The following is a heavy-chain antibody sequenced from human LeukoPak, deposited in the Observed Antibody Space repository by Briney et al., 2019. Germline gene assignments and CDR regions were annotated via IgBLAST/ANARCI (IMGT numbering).Heavy chain of an antibody. D-gene: IGHD3-3*01. J-gene: IGHJ4*02. V-gene: IGHV1-2*02. CDR1: GYTFTGYY. CDR2: INPNSGGT. Sequence: ASVKVSCKASGYTFTGYYMHWVRQAPGQGLEWMGWINPNSGGTNYAQKFQGRVTMTRDTSISTAYMELSRLRSDDTAVYYCARDLVDFWSGYYNAYFDYWGQGTLVTVSS. CDR3: ARDLVDFWSGYYNAYFDY.